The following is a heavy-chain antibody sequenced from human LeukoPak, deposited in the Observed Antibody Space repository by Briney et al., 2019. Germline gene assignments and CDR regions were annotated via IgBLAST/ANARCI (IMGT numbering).Heavy chain of an antibody. J-gene: IGHJ4*02. CDR3: AREPQLMGADY. CDR2: IYYSGST. D-gene: IGHD2-8*01. CDR1: GGSISSSSYY. V-gene: IGHV4-39*07. Sequence: PSETLSLTCTVSGGSISSSSYYWGWIRQPPGKGLEWIGSIYYSGSTYYNPSLKSRVTMSVDTSKNQFSLKLTSVTAADTAVYYCAREPQLMGADYWGQGTLVTVSS.